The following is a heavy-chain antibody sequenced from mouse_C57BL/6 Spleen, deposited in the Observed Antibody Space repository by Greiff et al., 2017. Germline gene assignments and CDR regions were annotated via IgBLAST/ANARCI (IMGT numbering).Heavy chain of an antibody. D-gene: IGHD2-3*01. V-gene: IGHV5-6*01. CDR2: ISSGGSYT. Sequence: EVKLMESGGDLVKPGGSLKLSCAASGFTFSSYGMSWVRQTPDKRLEWVATISSGGSYTYYPDSVKGRFTISRDNAKNTLYLQMSSLKSEDTAMYYCARYDERAMDYWGQGTSVTVSS. CDR1: GFTFSSYG. J-gene: IGHJ4*01. CDR3: ARYDERAMDY.